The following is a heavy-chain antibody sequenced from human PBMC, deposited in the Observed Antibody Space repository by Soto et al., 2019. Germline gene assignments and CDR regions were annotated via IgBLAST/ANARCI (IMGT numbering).Heavy chain of an antibody. CDR1: GFTFSTYG. CDR3: AKDSGRGSADYYFDY. V-gene: IGHV3-30*18. Sequence: GGSLRLSCAASGFTFSTYGMHWVRQAPGKGLERVAVISYDGNNKYHADSVKGRFTISRDNSKNTLYLQMNSLRAEDTAVYYCAKDSGRGSADYYFDYWGQGTLVTVSS. J-gene: IGHJ4*02. D-gene: IGHD3-10*01. CDR2: ISYDGNNK.